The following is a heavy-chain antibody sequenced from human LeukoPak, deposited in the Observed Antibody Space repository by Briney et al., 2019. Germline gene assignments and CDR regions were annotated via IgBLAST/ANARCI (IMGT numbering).Heavy chain of an antibody. CDR1: GYTFTVYY. Sequence: ASVTVSCKASGYTFTVYYMHWVRQAPGQGLEWMGWINPNSGGTNYAQKFQGRVTMTRDTSISTAYMELSRLRSDDTAVYYCAREVYDSSGAADYWGQGTLVTVSS. J-gene: IGHJ4*02. D-gene: IGHD3-22*01. CDR2: INPNSGGT. CDR3: AREVYDSSGAADY. V-gene: IGHV1-2*02.